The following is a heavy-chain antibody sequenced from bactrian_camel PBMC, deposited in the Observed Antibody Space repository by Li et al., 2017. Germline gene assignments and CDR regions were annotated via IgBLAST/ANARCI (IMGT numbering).Heavy chain of an antibody. D-gene: IGHD2*01. V-gene: IGHV3S53*01. CDR2: LDIYART. CDR1: DYSADSTEC. CDR3: AAKASWCGGNWGWPSIYNY. J-gene: IGHJ4*01. Sequence: QVQLVESGGGSVQPGGSLTLSCEASDYSADSTECMGWFRQVSGKEREGVAALDIYARTTYANSVKGRFAISRDNAKNTLYLQMSSLKSEDTAMYYCAAKASWCGGNWGWPSIYNYWGPGTQVTVS.